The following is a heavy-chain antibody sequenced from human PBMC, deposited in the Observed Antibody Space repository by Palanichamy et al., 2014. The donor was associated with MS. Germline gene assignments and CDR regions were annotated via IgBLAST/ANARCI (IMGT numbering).Heavy chain of an antibody. CDR3: AKDWWRELDSAYFDS. D-gene: IGHD1-7*01. CDR2: ISHDGGKK. Sequence: QLQLVESGGDVVQPGRSLRLSCVASGFTFSSYGMHWVRQAPGKGLEWVAFISHDGGKKYYADSVKGRFTISRDDSKDTLDLHMTSLRTEDTAVYYCAKDWWRELDSAYFDSWGQGTRVIVSS. CDR1: GFTFSSYG. J-gene: IGHJ4*02. V-gene: IGHV3-30*18.